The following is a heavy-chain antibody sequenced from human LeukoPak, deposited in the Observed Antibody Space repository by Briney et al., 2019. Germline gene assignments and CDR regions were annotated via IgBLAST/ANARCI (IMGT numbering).Heavy chain of an antibody. V-gene: IGHV3-7*01. Sequence: GGSLRLSCAASGFTFSSYEMNWVRQAPGKGLEWVANIKQDGSEKYYVDSVKGRFTISRDNAKNSLYLQMNSLRAEDTAVYYCARFGDSGSSVDYWGQGTLVTVSS. CDR2: IKQDGSEK. CDR1: GFTFSSYE. J-gene: IGHJ4*02. CDR3: ARFGDSGSSVDY. D-gene: IGHD1-26*01.